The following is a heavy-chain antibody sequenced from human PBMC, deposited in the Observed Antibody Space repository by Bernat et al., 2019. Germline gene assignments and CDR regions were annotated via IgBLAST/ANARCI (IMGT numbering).Heavy chain of an antibody. CDR2: IYYSRST. Sequence: QVQLQESGPGLVKPSQTLSLTCTVSGGSISRGGYYWSWIRQPPGKGLEWIGYIYYSRSTYYNPSLKSRVTISVDTSKNQFSLKLSSVTAADKAVYYCSRDLVAPRACYFDYWGQGTLVTVSS. D-gene: IGHD6-6*01. V-gene: IGHV4-31*03. J-gene: IGHJ4*02. CDR1: GGSISRGGYY. CDR3: SRDLVAPRACYFDY.